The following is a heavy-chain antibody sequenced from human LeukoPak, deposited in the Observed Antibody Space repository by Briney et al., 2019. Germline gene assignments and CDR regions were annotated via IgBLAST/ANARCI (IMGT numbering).Heavy chain of an antibody. V-gene: IGHV4-30-4*08. J-gene: IGHJ1*01. CDR1: GGYISRGDYY. CDR2: IYYSGST. Sequence: SQTLSLTCTGSGGYISRGDYYWSWIRQPPGKGLEWIGYIYYSGSTYYNPSLKSRVTISVDTSKNQFSLKLSSVTAADTAVYYCARVVEVPAASPGYFQHWGQGTLVTVSS. CDR3: ARVVEVPAASPGYFQH. D-gene: IGHD2-2*01.